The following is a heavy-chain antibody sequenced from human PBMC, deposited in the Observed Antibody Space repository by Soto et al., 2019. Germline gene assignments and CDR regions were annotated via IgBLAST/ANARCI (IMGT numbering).Heavy chain of an antibody. V-gene: IGHV3-21*01. J-gene: IGHJ4*02. CDR2: ISSSSSYI. CDR3: AVDSDYGDYVGSY. Sequence: GGSLRLSCAASGFTFSSYSMNWVRQAPGKGLEWVSSISSSSSYIYYADSVKGRFTISRDNAKNSLYLQMNSLRAEDTAVYYCAVDSDYGDYVGSYWGQGTLVTVSS. D-gene: IGHD4-17*01. CDR1: GFTFSSYS.